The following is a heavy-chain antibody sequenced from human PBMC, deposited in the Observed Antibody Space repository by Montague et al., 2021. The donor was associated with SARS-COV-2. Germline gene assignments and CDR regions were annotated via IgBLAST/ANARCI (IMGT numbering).Heavy chain of an antibody. Sequence: SETLSLTCSVSGVSISSGSYYWSWVRRPPGKGLEWIGYVDHTGSTNYXPSLKSRVTLSIDTSKNQFSLNLTSVTAADTAVYYCVREKYYFDDSGSKWGQGTLVTV. CDR1: GVSISSGSYY. CDR3: VREKYYFDDSGSK. J-gene: IGHJ4*02. CDR2: VDHTGST. D-gene: IGHD3-22*01. V-gene: IGHV4-61*01.